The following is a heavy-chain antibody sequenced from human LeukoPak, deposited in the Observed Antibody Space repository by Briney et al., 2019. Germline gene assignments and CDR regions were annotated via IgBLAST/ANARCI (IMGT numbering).Heavy chain of an antibody. D-gene: IGHD1-1*01. CDR1: GYIFTTNW. CDR3: ARTGLFDY. Sequence: GESLKISCKGSGYIFTTNWIAWVRQMPGKGLEWMGIIYPGDSDTRYSPSFQGQVTISVDKSINTAYLQWSSLKASDTAMYYCARTGLFDYWGQGTLVTVSS. J-gene: IGHJ4*02. V-gene: IGHV5-51*01. CDR2: IYPGDSDT.